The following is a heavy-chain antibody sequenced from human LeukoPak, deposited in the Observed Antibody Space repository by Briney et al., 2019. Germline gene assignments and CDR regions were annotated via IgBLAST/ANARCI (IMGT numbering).Heavy chain of an antibody. CDR2: IKSNSGGT. CDR1: GYSFIGYY. J-gene: IGHJ4*02. CDR3: ARDQGGTIDY. V-gene: IGHV1-2*02. D-gene: IGHD1-7*01. Sequence: ASVKVSCKASGYSFIGYYMHWVRQAPGQGLEWMGWIKSNSGGTHYAQKFQSRVTMTRDTSITTAYMELSRLTSDDTAVYYCARDQGGTIDYWGQGTLVTVSS.